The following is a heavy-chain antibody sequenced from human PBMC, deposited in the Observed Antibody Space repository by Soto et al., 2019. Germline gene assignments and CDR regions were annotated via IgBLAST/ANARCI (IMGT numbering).Heavy chain of an antibody. J-gene: IGHJ5*01. CDR3: AKGPALSSSWFLAERFFDL. D-gene: IGHD6-13*01. Sequence: ASVKVSCKAPEYPFTTYYIHWVRQAPGQGLEWMGMINPSSGGTNYAQKFQGRVTMTRDTSTSTVYMELSSLTSDDTAVFYCAKGPALSSSWFLAERFFDLWGQGTLVTVSS. CDR2: INPSSGGT. CDR1: EYPFTTYY. V-gene: IGHV1-46*01.